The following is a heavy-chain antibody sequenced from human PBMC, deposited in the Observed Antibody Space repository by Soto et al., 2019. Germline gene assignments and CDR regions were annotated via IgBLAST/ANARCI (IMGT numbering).Heavy chain of an antibody. CDR2: ISWDGGST. CDR1: GFTFDDYT. Sequence: GGSLRLSCAASGFTFDDYTMHWVRQAPGKGLEWVSLISWDGGSTYYADSVKGRFTISRDNSKNSLYLQMNSLRTEDTALYYCAKDMHSSGWSQYYYYYGMDVWGQGNTVNVSS. CDR3: AKDMHSSGWSQYYYYYGMDV. V-gene: IGHV3-43*01. J-gene: IGHJ6*02. D-gene: IGHD6-19*01.